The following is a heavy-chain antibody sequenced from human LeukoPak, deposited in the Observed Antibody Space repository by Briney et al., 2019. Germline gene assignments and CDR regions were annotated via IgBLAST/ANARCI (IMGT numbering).Heavy chain of an antibody. J-gene: IGHJ4*02. D-gene: IGHD3-10*01. Sequence: GGSLRLSCSTSGFTFSNYAMTWVRQAPGMGLEWVSLVSGSGDSTYYADSVKGRFTISRDNAKNSLYLQMNSLRVEDTAVYYCARAEGSGSSFDYWGQGTLVTVSS. CDR3: ARAEGSGSSFDY. V-gene: IGHV3-23*01. CDR2: VSGSGDST. CDR1: GFTFSNYA.